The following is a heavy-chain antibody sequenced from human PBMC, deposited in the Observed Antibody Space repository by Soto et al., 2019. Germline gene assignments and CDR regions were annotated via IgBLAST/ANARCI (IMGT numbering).Heavy chain of an antibody. CDR3: ARMEGRSTRGDY. Sequence: QVQLVQSGAEVKKPGASVRVSCKASGYSFTTYGVTWVRQAPGQGLEWMGWISTYNGDTRVAQQHQGRVTLTTDTSTNAAHMELRSLRSDDTAIYYCARMEGRSTRGDYWGQGTLVTVSS. CDR1: GYSFTTYG. D-gene: IGHD2-8*01. J-gene: IGHJ4*02. CDR2: ISTYNGDT. V-gene: IGHV1-18*01.